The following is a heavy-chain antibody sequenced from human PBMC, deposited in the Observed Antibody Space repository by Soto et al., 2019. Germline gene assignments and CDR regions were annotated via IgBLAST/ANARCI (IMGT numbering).Heavy chain of an antibody. CDR2: IIPIFGTA. V-gene: IGHV1-69*01. CDR1: GGTFSSYA. Sequence: QVQLVQSGAEVKKPGSSVKVSCKASGGTFSSYAISWVRQAPGQGLEWMGGIIPIFGTANYAQKFQGRVTITADESTSSAYMELSSLRSEDTAVYYCARAGPFNWNQLYYYYYYGMDVWGQGTTVTVSS. J-gene: IGHJ6*02. D-gene: IGHD1-20*01. CDR3: ARAGPFNWNQLYYYYYYGMDV.